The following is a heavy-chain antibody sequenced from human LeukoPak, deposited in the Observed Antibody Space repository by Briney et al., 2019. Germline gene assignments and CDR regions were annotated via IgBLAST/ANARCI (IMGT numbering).Heavy chain of an antibody. J-gene: IGHJ4*02. Sequence: GGSLRLSCAASGFTFSSYAMSWVRQAPGKGLEWVSTVSGSAASTDYADSVKGRFTISKDNSKNTLYLQMNSLRAEDSAVYYCAKNSILTARKGADNYWGQGTLVTVSS. CDR1: GFTFSSYA. CDR2: VSGSAAST. D-gene: IGHD3-9*01. V-gene: IGHV3-23*01. CDR3: AKNSILTARKGADNY.